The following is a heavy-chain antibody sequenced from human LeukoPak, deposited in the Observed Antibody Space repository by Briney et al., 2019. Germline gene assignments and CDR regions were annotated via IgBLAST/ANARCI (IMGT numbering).Heavy chain of an antibody. Sequence: PGGSLRLSCTGSGFSFGDYNMNWVRQASGKGLEWVGFIRSKDFGGTIAYAAYVKCRFTISRDDSKSIAYLQMKCLKTEDTAVYYCTKARGSAYGASDIWGQEKMVTVSS. CDR3: TKARGSAYGASDI. J-gene: IGHJ3*02. V-gene: IGHV3-49*04. CDR1: GFSFGDYN. D-gene: IGHD3-10*01. CDR2: IRSKDFGGTI.